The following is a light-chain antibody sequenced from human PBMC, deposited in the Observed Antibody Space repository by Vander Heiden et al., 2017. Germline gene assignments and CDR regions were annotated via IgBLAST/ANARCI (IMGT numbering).Light chain of an antibody. Sequence: DIQLTQSPSAMSASVGDRVTVTCRASESIRSWLSWSQQKTGKDPKVLIYHGATLESGVPPRFSGSGSGTEFTLTISSLQPDDIATYYCQQYHRYSPWTFGQGTKVEIK. V-gene: IGKV1-5*03. CDR2: HGA. CDR3: QQYHRYSPWT. CDR1: ESIRSW. J-gene: IGKJ1*01.